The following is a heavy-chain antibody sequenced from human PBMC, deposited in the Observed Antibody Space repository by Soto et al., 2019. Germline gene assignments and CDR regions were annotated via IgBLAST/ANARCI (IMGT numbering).Heavy chain of an antibody. Sequence: PGGSLRLSCAASGFTFSSYGMHWVRQAPGKGLEWVAVISYDGSNKYYADSVKGRFTISRDNSKNTLYLQMNSLRAEDTAVYYCAKDLTHHSSGWHSNRLAVWGQGTTVTVSS. CDR2: ISYDGSNK. CDR1: GFTFSSYG. D-gene: IGHD6-19*01. CDR3: AKDLTHHSSGWHSNRLAV. V-gene: IGHV3-30*18. J-gene: IGHJ6*02.